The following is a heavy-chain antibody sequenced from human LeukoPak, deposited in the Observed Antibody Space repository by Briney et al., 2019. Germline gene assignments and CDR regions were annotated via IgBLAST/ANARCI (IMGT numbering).Heavy chain of an antibody. V-gene: IGHV3-33*01. J-gene: IGHJ3*02. CDR2: IWYDGSNK. Sequence: PGRSLRLSCAASGFTFSSYGMHWVRQAPGKGLEWVAVIWYDGSNKYYADSVKGRFTISRDNSKNTLYPQMNSLRAEDTAVYYCARKQQPKTDAFDIWGQGTMVTVSS. CDR1: GFTFSSYG. CDR3: ARKQQPKTDAFDI. D-gene: IGHD1/OR15-1a*01.